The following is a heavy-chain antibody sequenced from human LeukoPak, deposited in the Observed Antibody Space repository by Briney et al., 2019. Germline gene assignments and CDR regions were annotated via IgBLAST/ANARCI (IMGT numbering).Heavy chain of an antibody. CDR3: ARDDDYYGSGSYYQYYFDY. CDR2: ISAYNGNT. J-gene: IGHJ4*02. D-gene: IGHD3-10*01. Sequence: ASVKVSCKASGYTLTSYGISWVRQAPGQGLEWMGWISAYNGNTNYAQKLQGRVTMTTDTSTSTAYMELRSLRSDDTAVYYCARDDDYYGSGSYYQYYFDYWGQGTLVTVS. CDR1: GYTLTSYG. V-gene: IGHV1-18*01.